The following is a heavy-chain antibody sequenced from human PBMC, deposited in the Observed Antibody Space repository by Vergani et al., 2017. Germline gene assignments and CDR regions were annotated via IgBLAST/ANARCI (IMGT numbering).Heavy chain of an antibody. CDR2: ISYDGSNK. D-gene: IGHD5-18*01. CDR3: AKDNSHNWFDP. J-gene: IGHJ5*02. V-gene: IGHV3-30*18. CDR1: GFTFSSYG. Sequence: QVQLVESGGGVVQPGRSLRLSCAASGFTFSSYGMHWVRQAPGKGLEWVAVISYDGSNKYYADSVKGRFTISRDNSKNTLYLQMNSLRAEDTAVYYCAKDNSHNWFDPWGQGTLVTVSS.